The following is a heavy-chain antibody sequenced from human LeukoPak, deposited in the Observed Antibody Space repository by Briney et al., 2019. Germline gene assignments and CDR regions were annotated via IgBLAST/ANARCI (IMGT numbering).Heavy chain of an antibody. CDR1: GISFRNYA. V-gene: IGHV3-23*01. CDR3: ARASWVSDPDAVR. CDR2: LRGNDET. Sequence: HTGGSLRLSCAASGISFRNYAMSWVRQAPARGPEWVSSLRGNDETFYADSVKGRLTLSRDDSRNTVYLQLNNLRVEDTAIYYCARASWVSDPDAVRWGQGTQVTVSS. J-gene: IGHJ4*02. D-gene: IGHD3-10*01.